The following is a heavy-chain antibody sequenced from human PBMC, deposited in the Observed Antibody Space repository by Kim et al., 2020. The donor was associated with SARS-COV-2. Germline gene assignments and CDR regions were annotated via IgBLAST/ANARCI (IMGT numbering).Heavy chain of an antibody. CDR3: ASSDYYPVPPHAFDI. CDR2: IYYSGST. J-gene: IGHJ3*02. Sequence: SETLSLTCTVSGGSISSSSYYWGWIRQPPGKGLEWIGSIYYSGSTYYNPSLKSRVTISVDTSKNQFSLKLSSVTAADTAVYYCASSDYYPVPPHAFDIWGQGTMVTVSS. CDR1: GGSISSSSYY. D-gene: IGHD3-22*01. V-gene: IGHV4-39*01.